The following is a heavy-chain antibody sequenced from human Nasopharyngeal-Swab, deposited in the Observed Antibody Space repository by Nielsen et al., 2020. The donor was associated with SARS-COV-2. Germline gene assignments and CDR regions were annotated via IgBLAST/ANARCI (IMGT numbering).Heavy chain of an antibody. CDR2: INHSGST. CDR1: GGSFSGYY. J-gene: IGHJ6*03. Sequence: SETLSLTCAVYGGSFSGYYWSWIRQPPGKGLEWIGEINHSGSTNYNPSLKSRVTISVDTSKNQFSLKLSSVTAADTAVYYCARGSGGLGYSSSFPVYYYYYYMDVWGKGTTVTVSS. V-gene: IGHV4-34*01. D-gene: IGHD6-6*01. CDR3: ARGSGGLGYSSSFPVYYYYYYMDV.